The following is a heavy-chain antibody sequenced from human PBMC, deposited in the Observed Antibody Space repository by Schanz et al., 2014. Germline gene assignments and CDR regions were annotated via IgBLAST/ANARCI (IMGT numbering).Heavy chain of an antibody. CDR2: IWYDENNK. CDR1: GFTFSSYG. Sequence: QVQLVESGGGVVQPGRSLRLSCAAYGFTFSSYGMHWVRQAPGKGLEWVAVIWYDENNKYYADSVRGRFTISRDRFQNTLYLRMSSLRAEDTAVYYCARPRFDYGEVDYWGQGTLVTVSS. J-gene: IGHJ4*02. D-gene: IGHD4-17*01. CDR3: ARPRFDYGEVDY. V-gene: IGHV3-33*08.